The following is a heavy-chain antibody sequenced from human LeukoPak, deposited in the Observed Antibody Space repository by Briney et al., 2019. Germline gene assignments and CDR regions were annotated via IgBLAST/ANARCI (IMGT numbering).Heavy chain of an antibody. D-gene: IGHD3-22*01. V-gene: IGHV4-61*01. Sequence: SETLSLTCTVSGGSVSSGSYYWGWIRQPPGTGLEWIGYIYYSGSTNYNPSLKSRVTISVDTSKNQFSLKLSSVTAADTAVYYCARCSTYYYDSSPVWFDPWGQGTLVTVSS. J-gene: IGHJ5*02. CDR2: IYYSGST. CDR1: GGSVSSGSYY. CDR3: ARCSTYYYDSSPVWFDP.